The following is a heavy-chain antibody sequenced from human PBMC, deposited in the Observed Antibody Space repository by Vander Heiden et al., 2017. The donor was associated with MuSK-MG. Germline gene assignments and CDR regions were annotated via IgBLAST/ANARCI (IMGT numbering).Heavy chain of an antibody. V-gene: IGHV4-38-2*02. D-gene: IGHD6-19*01. CDR2: IYHSGST. Sequence: QVQLQESGPGLVKPSETLSLTCTVSGYSISSGYYWGWIRQPPGKGLEWIGSIYHSGSTYYNPSLKSRVTISVDTSKNQFSLKLSSVTAADTAVYYCAVSIAVAGRGTFDYWGQGTLVTVSS. CDR1: GYSISSGYY. CDR3: AVSIAVAGRGTFDY. J-gene: IGHJ4*02.